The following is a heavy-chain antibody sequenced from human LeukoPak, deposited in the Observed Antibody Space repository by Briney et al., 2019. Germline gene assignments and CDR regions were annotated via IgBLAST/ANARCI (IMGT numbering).Heavy chain of an antibody. Sequence: ASVKVSCKASGYTFTDYYMHWVRQAPGQGLEWMGWINPNSGGTNYAQKFQGRVTMTRDTSISTAYMELSRLRSDDTAVYYCARMGIYCSGGSCYQYYYYYGMDVWGQGTTVTVSS. J-gene: IGHJ6*02. CDR3: ARMGIYCSGGSCYQYYYYYGMDV. CDR1: GYTFTDYY. V-gene: IGHV1-2*02. CDR2: INPNSGGT. D-gene: IGHD2-15*01.